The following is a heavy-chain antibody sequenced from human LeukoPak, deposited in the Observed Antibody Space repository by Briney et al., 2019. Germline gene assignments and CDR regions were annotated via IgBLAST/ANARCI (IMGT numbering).Heavy chain of an antibody. CDR1: GFTFSSYG. CDR3: ARFPYYDSSGYYYRFRYYYFDY. D-gene: IGHD3-22*01. V-gene: IGHV3-21*01. Sequence: GGSLRLSCAASGFTFSSYGMSWVRQAPGKGLEWVSSISTSSSYIYSVDSVKGRFTISRGNAKKSLHLQMNSLRAEDTAVYYCARFPYYDSSGYYYRFRYYYFDYWGQGTLVTVSS. CDR2: ISTSSSYI. J-gene: IGHJ4*02.